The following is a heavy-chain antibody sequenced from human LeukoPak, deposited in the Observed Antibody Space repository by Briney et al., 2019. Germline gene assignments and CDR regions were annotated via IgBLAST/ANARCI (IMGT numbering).Heavy chain of an antibody. Sequence: GGSLRLSCAASGFTFSSYSMNWVRQAPGKGLEWVSSISSSSYIYYADSVKGRFTISRDNSKNTLYLQMNSLRAEDTAVYYCARVISIFGDIIVYYYDYWGQGALVTVSS. CDR2: ISSSSYI. D-gene: IGHD3-3*01. CDR1: GFTFSSYS. CDR3: ARVISIFGDIIVYYYDY. V-gene: IGHV3-21*04. J-gene: IGHJ4*02.